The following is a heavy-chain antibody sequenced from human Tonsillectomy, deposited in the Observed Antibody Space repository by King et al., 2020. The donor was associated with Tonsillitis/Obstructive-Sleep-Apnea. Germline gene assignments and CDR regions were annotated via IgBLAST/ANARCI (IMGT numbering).Heavy chain of an antibody. D-gene: IGHD3-16*01. CDR1: GYTFTGYY. Sequence: QLVQSGAEVKKPGASVKVSCKASGYTFTGYYMHWVRQAPGQGLEWMGWINPNSGGTNYAQKFQGWVTMTRDTSISTAYMELSRLRSDDTAVYYCARGSLVGEILPVRYMDVWGKGTTVTVSS. CDR2: INPNSGGT. J-gene: IGHJ6*03. CDR3: ARGSLVGEILPVRYMDV. V-gene: IGHV1-2*04.